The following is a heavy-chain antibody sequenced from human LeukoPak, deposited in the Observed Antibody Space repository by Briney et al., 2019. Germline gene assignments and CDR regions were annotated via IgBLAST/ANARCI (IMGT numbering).Heavy chain of an antibody. J-gene: IGHJ5*02. CDR2: IYNSGST. CDR1: GGSISSSTYY. D-gene: IGHD6-13*01. Sequence: SETLSLTCSVSGGSISSSTYYWGWLRQPPGKGLEWIGNIYNSGSTYYNPSLKSRVTISVDTSKNQFSLKLRSVTAADTAVYYCARQAYSSNLGWFDPWGQGTLVTVSS. CDR3: ARQAYSSNLGWFDP. V-gene: IGHV4-39*01.